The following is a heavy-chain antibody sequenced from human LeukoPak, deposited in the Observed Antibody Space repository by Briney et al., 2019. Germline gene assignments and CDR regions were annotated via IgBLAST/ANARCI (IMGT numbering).Heavy chain of an antibody. J-gene: IGHJ6*03. CDR3: ARIAVAGTSYYYYYYMDV. V-gene: IGHV4-34*01. CDR2: INHSGST. Sequence: PSETLSLTCAVYGGSLSGYYWSWIRQPPGKGLEWIGEINHSGSTNYNPSLKSRVTISVDTSKNQFSLKLGSVTAADTAVYYCARIAVAGTSYYYYYYMDVWGKGTTVTISS. CDR1: GGSLSGYY. D-gene: IGHD6-19*01.